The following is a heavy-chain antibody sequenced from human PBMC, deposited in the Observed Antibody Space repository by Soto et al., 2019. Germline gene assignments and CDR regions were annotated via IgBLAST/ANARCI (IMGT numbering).Heavy chain of an antibody. Sequence: ASVKVSCKASGYTFISYDINWVRQATGQGLEWMGWINPNSGNTNYAQKFQGRVTITTDKSTSTAYMELSSLRSEDTAVYYCARSGQKNAAFDIWGQGTMVTVSS. CDR3: ARSGQKNAAFDI. D-gene: IGHD1-1*01. CDR1: GYTFISYD. CDR2: INPNSGNT. V-gene: IGHV1-8*01. J-gene: IGHJ3*02.